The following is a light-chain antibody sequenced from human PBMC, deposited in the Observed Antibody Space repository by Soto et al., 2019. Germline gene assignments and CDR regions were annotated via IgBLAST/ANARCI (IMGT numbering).Light chain of an antibody. CDR1: QGVSGN. J-gene: IGKJ1*01. Sequence: EILMTQAPATMSVSPGERVTLSCRAIQGVSGNLAWYQKKTGQAHRLIVYDASTRASGLPARFSGSRSGTEFTLTISSLQSEDFAVYYYQQYKNWPLSTFGQGTKVEIK. CDR2: DAS. V-gene: IGKV3-15*01. CDR3: QQYKNWPLST.